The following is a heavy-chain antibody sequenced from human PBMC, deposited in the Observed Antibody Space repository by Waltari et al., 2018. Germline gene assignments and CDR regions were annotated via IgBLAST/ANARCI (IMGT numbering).Heavy chain of an antibody. Sequence: EVQLVESGGGLVQPGGSLRLSCAASGFTFSSHWMYWVRQTPGKGLVCVSGIKSDGSSTSYADSVKGRVTISRDNAKNTLYLQMNSLRAEDTAVYYCVRDSSGTYWGQGTQVTVSS. V-gene: IGHV3-74*01. J-gene: IGHJ4*02. D-gene: IGHD3-22*01. CDR3: VRDSSGTY. CDR2: IKSDGSST. CDR1: GFTFSSHW.